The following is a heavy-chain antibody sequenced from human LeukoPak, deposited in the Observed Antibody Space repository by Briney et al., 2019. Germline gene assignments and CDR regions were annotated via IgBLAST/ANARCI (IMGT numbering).Heavy chain of an antibody. CDR1: GFTFSSYW. J-gene: IGHJ6*02. D-gene: IGHD3-22*01. CDR3: ARDRVVVVNPFHYYYYYGMDV. V-gene: IGHV3-7*01. Sequence: GGSLRLSCAASGFTFSSYWMSWVRQAPGKGLEWVANIKQDGSEKYYVDSVKGRFTISRDNAKNSLYLQMNSLRAEDTAVYYCARDRVVVVNPFHYYYYYGMDVWGQGTTVTVSS. CDR2: IKQDGSEK.